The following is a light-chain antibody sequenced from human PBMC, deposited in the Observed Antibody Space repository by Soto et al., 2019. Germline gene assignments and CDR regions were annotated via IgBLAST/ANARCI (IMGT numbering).Light chain of an antibody. CDR2: GAY. CDR1: QSVSSN. J-gene: IGKJ1*01. Sequence: EIVMTQSPATLSVSPGERATFSCRASQSVSSNLAWYQHKAGQSPRLLIYGAYIRATGIPDRFSGSGSGTDFTLTVNRLEPEDFAVYYCQHYVVSPGTFGQGTKVEIK. V-gene: IGKV3D-15*01. CDR3: QHYVVSPGT.